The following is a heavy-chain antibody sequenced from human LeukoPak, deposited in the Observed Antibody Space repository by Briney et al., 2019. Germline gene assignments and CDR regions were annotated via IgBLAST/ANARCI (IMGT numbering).Heavy chain of an antibody. Sequence: PSETLSLTCTVSGGSISSSTYYWGWIRQPPGKGLEWIGYIYYSGSTYYNPSLKSRVTISVDTSKNQFSLKLSSVTAADTAVYYCAREQRETIVAFDYWGQGTLVTVSS. CDR1: GGSISSSTYY. CDR2: IYYSGST. CDR3: AREQRETIVAFDY. V-gene: IGHV4-30-4*08. D-gene: IGHD5-12*01. J-gene: IGHJ4*02.